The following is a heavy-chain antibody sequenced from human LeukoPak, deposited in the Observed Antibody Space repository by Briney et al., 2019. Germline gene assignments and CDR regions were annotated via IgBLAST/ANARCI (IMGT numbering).Heavy chain of an antibody. CDR2: ISAYNGNT. CDR3: ARVRLVWFGEFIPYWFDP. Sequence: ASVKVSCKASGYTFTSYGISWVRQAPGQGLEWMGWISAYNGNTNDAQKLQGRVTMTTDTSTSTAYMELRSLRSDDTAVYYCARVRLVWFGEFIPYWFDPWGQGTLVTVSS. J-gene: IGHJ5*02. CDR1: GYTFTSYG. V-gene: IGHV1-18*01. D-gene: IGHD3-10*01.